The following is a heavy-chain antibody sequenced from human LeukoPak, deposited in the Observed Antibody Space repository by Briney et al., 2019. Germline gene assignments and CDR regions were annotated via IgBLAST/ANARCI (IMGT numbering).Heavy chain of an antibody. J-gene: IGHJ5*02. V-gene: IGHV4-34*01. CDR3: ASYGGNSVGNWFDP. D-gene: IGHD4-23*01. CDR1: GGSFSGYY. CDR2: INHSGST. Sequence: PSETLSLTCAVYGGSFSGYYWSWIRQPPGKGLEWIGEINHSGSTNYNPSLKSRVTISVDTSKNHFSLKLSSVTAADTAVYYCASYGGNSVGNWFDPWGQGTLVTVSS.